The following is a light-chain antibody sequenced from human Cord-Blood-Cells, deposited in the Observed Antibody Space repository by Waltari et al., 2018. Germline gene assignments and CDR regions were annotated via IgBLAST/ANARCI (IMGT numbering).Light chain of an antibody. Sequence: DIQMTQSPSSVSASVGDRVTITCRASQGISSWLALDQQKPGEAPKLLVYAASSLLSGVPSRFSGSGSGTDFTLTISSLQPEDFATYYCQQANSFPWTFGQGTKVEIK. CDR2: AAS. CDR3: QQANSFPWT. J-gene: IGKJ1*01. V-gene: IGKV1-12*01. CDR1: QGISSW.